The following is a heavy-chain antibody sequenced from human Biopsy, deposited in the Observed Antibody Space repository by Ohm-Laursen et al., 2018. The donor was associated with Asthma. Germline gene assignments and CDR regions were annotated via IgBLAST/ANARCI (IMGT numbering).Heavy chain of an antibody. D-gene: IGHD3-3*01. V-gene: IGHV3-7*01. CDR1: GFTFSSYS. Sequence: GSLRLSCSASGFTFSSYSMNWARQVPGQGLEWVANIKHDGSEKNHVDSLKGRFTIPRDNAKNLLFLQMNSLRAEDTAVYYCARTFHFWSPYHAEHYQLWGQGTLVTVSS. CDR3: ARTFHFWSPYHAEHYQL. CDR2: IKHDGSEK. J-gene: IGHJ1*01.